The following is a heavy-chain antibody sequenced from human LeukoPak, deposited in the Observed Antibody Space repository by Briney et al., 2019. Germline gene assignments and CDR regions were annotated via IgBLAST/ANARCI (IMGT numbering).Heavy chain of an antibody. V-gene: IGHV1-2*02. CDR2: INPNSGGT. CDR3: ARWMATVTTPDY. Sequence: ASVKVSCKASGYTFNGFYLHWVRQAPGQGLEWMGWINPNSGGTNYAQKFQGRVTMTRDTSISTAYMELSRLRSDDTAVYYCARWMATVTTPDYWGQGTLVTVFS. D-gene: IGHD4-11*01. J-gene: IGHJ4*02. CDR1: GYTFNGFY.